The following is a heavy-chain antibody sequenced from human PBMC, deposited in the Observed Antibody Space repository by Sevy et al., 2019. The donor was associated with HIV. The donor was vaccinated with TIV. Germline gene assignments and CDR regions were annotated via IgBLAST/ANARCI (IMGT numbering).Heavy chain of an antibody. CDR3: ARRLRGQTFDY. Sequence: SENLSLTCTVSGGSISSSSYYWGWIRQPPGKELEWIGRIYYSGSTYYNPSLKSRVTISVDTSKNQFSLKLSSVTAADTAVYYCARRLRGQTFDYWGQGTLVTVSS. CDR1: GGSISSSSYY. CDR2: IYYSGST. D-gene: IGHD3-16*01. J-gene: IGHJ4*02. V-gene: IGHV4-39*01.